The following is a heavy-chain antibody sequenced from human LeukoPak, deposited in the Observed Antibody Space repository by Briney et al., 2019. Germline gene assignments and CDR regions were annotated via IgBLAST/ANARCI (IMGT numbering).Heavy chain of an antibody. V-gene: IGHV3-21*01. J-gene: IGHJ4*02. CDR2: ISSSSSYI. CDR1: GFTFSSYS. D-gene: IGHD3-10*01. CDR3: ASLLDYYGSATT. Sequence: GGSLRLSCAASGFTFSSYSMNWVRQAPGEGLEWVSSISSSSSYIYYADSVKGRFTISRDNAKNSLYLQMNSLRAEDTAVYYCASLLDYYGSATTWGQGTLVTVSS.